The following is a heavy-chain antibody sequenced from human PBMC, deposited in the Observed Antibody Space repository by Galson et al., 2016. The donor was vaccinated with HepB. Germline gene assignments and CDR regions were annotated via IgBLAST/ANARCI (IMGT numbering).Heavy chain of an antibody. CDR1: GLSVSSDY. D-gene: IGHD3-9*01. CDR2: ISSGGYT. V-gene: IGHV3-53*01. J-gene: IGHJ6*04. Sequence: SLRLSCAASGLSVSSDYMSWVRQALGKGLEWVAVISSGGYTYYAQSVKGRLTISRDNSKNTLYLQMNRLRAKDTAVYYCARATRYFDWRYQYGMDVWGKGATVTVSS. CDR3: ARATRYFDWRYQYGMDV.